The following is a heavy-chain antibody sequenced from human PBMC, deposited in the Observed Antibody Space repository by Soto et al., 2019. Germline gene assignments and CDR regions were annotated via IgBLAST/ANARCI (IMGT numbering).Heavy chain of an antibody. CDR3: ARDSSSGNNWFDP. CDR1: AGTFSTYA. Sequence: VKVACKTSAGTFSTYAIYWVRQAPGQGLEWMGRIIPILGIANYAQKFQGRVTITADKSTSTAYMELSSLRSEDTAVYYCARDSSSGNNWFDPWGQGTLVTVSS. V-gene: IGHV1-69*10. CDR2: IIPILGIA. D-gene: IGHD6-19*01. J-gene: IGHJ5*02.